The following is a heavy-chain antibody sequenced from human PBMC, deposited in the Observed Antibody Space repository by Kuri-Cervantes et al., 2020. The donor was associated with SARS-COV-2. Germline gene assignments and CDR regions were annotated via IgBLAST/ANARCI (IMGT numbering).Heavy chain of an antibody. D-gene: IGHD3-9*01. V-gene: IGHV2-5*01. Sequence: SGPTLVIPTQTLTLTCTFSWFSLSTSGVGVGWIRQPPGKALEWLALIYWNDDKRYSPSLKSRLTITKDTSKNQVVLTMTNMAPVDTATYYCAHRLDWPLSYYGMDVWGQGTTVTVSS. CDR1: WFSLSTSGVG. CDR2: IYWNDDK. J-gene: IGHJ6*02. CDR3: AHRLDWPLSYYGMDV.